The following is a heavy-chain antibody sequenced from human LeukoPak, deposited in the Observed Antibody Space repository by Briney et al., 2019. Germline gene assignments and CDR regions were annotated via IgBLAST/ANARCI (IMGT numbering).Heavy chain of an antibody. CDR2: IYHSGST. J-gene: IGHJ3*02. CDR1: GGSINSYY. CDR3: ARVGGMTTINNAAFDI. V-gene: IGHV4-59*01. D-gene: IGHD5-24*01. Sequence: SETLSLTCTVSGGSINSYYWNWIRQPPGKGLEWIGYIYHSGSTNYNPSLKSRVTISLDTSKNQFSLKLTSVTAADTAIYYCARVGGMTTINNAAFDIWGQGAMVTVSS.